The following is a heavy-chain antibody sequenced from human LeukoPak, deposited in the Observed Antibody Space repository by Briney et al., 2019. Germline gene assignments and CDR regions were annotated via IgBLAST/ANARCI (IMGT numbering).Heavy chain of an antibody. D-gene: IGHD2-15*01. V-gene: IGHV3-21*06. CDR3: ARELDARQDLDV. J-gene: IGHJ6*02. CDR2: IDSRGADT. Sequence: KSGGSLRLSCAASGFTSANHAMNWVRQAPGKGLEWVSSIDSRGADTFYAGSLKGRFTISRDNVKNLLSLQMNSLRVEDTAIYYCARELDARQDLDVWGQGTTVTVSS. CDR1: GFTSANHA.